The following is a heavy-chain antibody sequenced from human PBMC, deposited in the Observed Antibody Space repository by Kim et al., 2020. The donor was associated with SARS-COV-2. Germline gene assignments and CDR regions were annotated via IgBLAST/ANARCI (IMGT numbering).Heavy chain of an antibody. CDR3: AKDPDYDSSGYHAAFDI. CDR2: ISGSGGST. J-gene: IGHJ3*02. Sequence: GGSLRLSCAASGFTFSSYAMSWVRQAPGKGLEWVSAISGSGGSTYYADSVKGRFTISRDNSKNTLYLQMNSLRAEDTAVYYCAKDPDYDSSGYHAAFDIWGQGTMVTVSS. D-gene: IGHD3-22*01. CDR1: GFTFSSYA. V-gene: IGHV3-23*01.